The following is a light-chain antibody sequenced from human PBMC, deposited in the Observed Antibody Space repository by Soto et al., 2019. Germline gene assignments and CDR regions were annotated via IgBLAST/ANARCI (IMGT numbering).Light chain of an antibody. CDR2: GAS. CDR3: QQRNIWPPVT. J-gene: IGKJ5*01. CDR1: QSVRGN. V-gene: IGKV3D-15*01. Sequence: EIVMTQSPATLSVSPGERATLSCRASQSVRGNLAWYQQKPGQAPRLLIYGASTRAAGIPARFSGSGSGTDFTLTISSLEPEDSAVYYCQQRNIWPPVTFGQGTRLEIK.